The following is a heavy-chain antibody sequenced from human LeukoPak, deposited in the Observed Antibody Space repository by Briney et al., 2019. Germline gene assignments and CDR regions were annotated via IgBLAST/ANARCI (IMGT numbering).Heavy chain of an antibody. J-gene: IGHJ4*02. Sequence: SETLSLTCTVSGGSISSSRYYWGWIRQPPGKGLEWIGSIYYSGSTYYNPSLKSRVTISVDTSKNQFSLKLSSVTAADTAVYYCARRRPSHYFDYWGQGTLVTVSS. CDR2: IYYSGST. CDR3: ARRRPSHYFDY. V-gene: IGHV4-39*01. CDR1: GGSISSSRYY.